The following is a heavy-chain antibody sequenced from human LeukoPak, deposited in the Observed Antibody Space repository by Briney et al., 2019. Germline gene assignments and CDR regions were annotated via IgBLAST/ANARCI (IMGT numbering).Heavy chain of an antibody. CDR2: ISGSGDST. CDR1: GFTFSNYA. Sequence: GGSLRLSCAASGFTFSNYAMRWVREAPGKGLEWVSGISGSGDSTYYADSVKGRFPISRDNSKNTLYLQMNSLRAAETAVYYCAKVGPSLVRGLIRGGARYYYNYMDVWGKGTTVTVSS. D-gene: IGHD3-10*01. J-gene: IGHJ6*03. V-gene: IGHV3-23*01. CDR3: AKVGPSLVRGLIRGGARYYYNYMDV.